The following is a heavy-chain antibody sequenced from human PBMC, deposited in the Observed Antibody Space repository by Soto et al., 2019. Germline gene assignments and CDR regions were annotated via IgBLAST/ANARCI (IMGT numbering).Heavy chain of an antibody. CDR2: INHSGST. D-gene: IGHD1-20*01. CDR3: ARARRITRTWDY. J-gene: IGHJ4*02. Sequence: SETLSLTCAVYGGSFSGYYWSWIRQPPGKGLEWIGEINHSGSTNYNPSLKSRVTISVDTSKNQFSLKLSSVTAADTAVYYCARARRITRTWDYWGQGTLVTVSP. V-gene: IGHV4-34*01. CDR1: GGSFSGYY.